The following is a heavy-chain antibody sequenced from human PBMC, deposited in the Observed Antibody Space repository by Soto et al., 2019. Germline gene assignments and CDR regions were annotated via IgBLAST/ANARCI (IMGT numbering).Heavy chain of an antibody. CDR2: ICDSGDNT. J-gene: IGHJ6*02. V-gene: IGHV3-23*01. Sequence: PGGSLRLSCAASGFTFSSYAMSWVRQAPGKGLEWVSVICDSGDNTYYEDSVRGRFTISRDNSKNTLYLQMNSLRAEDTAVYYCAKDRDGAAAGPTKFYGMDVWGQGTTVTVSS. D-gene: IGHD6-13*01. CDR1: GFTFSSYA. CDR3: AKDRDGAAAGPTKFYGMDV.